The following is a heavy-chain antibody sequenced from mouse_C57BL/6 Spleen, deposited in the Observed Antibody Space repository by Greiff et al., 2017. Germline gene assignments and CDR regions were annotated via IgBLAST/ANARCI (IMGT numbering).Heavy chain of an antibody. CDR3: TGYDYDGFAY. V-gene: IGHV6-3*01. J-gene: IGHJ3*01. Sequence: EVKVEESGGGLVQPGGSMKLSCVASGFTFSNYWMNWVRQSPEKGLEWVAQIGLKSDNYATHYAESVKGRFTISRDDSKSSVYLQMNNLRAEDTGIYYCTGYDYDGFAYWGQGTLVTVSA. D-gene: IGHD2-4*01. CDR2: IGLKSDNYAT. CDR1: GFTFSNYW.